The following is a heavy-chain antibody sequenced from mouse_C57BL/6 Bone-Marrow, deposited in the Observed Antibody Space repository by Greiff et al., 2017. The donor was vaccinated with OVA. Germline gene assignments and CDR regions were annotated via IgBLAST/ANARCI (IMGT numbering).Heavy chain of an antibody. J-gene: IGHJ1*03. Sequence: VQLQQSGAELVKPGASVKLSCKASGYTFTSYWMHWVKQRPGQGLEWIGMIHPNSGSTNYNEKFKSKATLTVDKSSSTAYMQLSSLTSEDSAVYYCAREGYGSSYRYFDVWGTGTTVTVSS. V-gene: IGHV1-64*01. CDR2: IHPNSGST. CDR1: GYTFTSYW. D-gene: IGHD1-1*01. CDR3: AREGYGSSYRYFDV.